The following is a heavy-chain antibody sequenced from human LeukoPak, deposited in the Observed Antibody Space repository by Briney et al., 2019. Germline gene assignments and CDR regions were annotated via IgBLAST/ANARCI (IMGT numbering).Heavy chain of an antibody. J-gene: IGHJ4*02. CDR1: GGSISSYY. V-gene: IGHV4-59*01. CDR3: ARDRCGGDCYFFDY. D-gene: IGHD2-21*02. CDR2: IYYSGST. Sequence: PSETLSLTCTVSGGSISSYYWSWIRQPPGRGLEWIGYIYYSGSTNYNPSLKSRVTISVDTSKNQFSLKLSSVTAADTAVYYCARDRCGGDCYFFDYWGRGTLVTVSS.